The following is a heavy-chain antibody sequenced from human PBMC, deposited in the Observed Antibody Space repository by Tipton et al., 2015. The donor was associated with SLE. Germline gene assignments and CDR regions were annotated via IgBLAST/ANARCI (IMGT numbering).Heavy chain of an antibody. D-gene: IGHD1-7*01. J-gene: IGHJ4*02. CDR2: IDPSDSYT. CDR1: GYNFTSYC. CDR3: ARRDAGNYDFDY. Sequence: QSGPEVKQPGESLRISCKGSGYNFTSYCISWVRLMPGKGLEWMGRIDPSDSYTDYSPSFEGHVTISVDESISTAYLQWSSLKASDNAMYYCARRDAGNYDFDYWGQGTLVTVSS. V-gene: IGHV5-10-1*01.